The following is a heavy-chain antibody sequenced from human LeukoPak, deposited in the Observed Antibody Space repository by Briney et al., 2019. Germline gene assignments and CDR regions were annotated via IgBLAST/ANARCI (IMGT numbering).Heavy chain of an antibody. CDR1: GGSISSYY. CDR3: ARVGAMVRYFDY. Sequence: SETLSLTCTVSGGSISSYYWSWIRQPPGKGLEWIGYIYYSGSTNYNPSLKSRVTISVDTSKNQFSLKLSSVTAADTAVYYCARVGAMVRYFDYWGQGTLVTVSS. V-gene: IGHV4-59*01. D-gene: IGHD3-16*01. CDR2: IYYSGST. J-gene: IGHJ4*02.